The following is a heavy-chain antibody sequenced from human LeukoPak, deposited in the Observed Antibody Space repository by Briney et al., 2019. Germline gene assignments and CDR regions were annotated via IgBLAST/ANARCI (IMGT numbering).Heavy chain of an antibody. J-gene: IGHJ6*02. V-gene: IGHV4-34*01. CDR1: GGSFSGYY. CDR3: ARVFRRELYYYYYGMDV. CDR2: INHSGSA. Sequence: SETLSLTCVVYGGSFSGYYWSWIRQPPGKGLEWIGEINHSGSANYNPSLKSRVTISVDTSKNQFSLKLSSVAAADTAVYYCARVFRRELYYYYYGMDVWGQGTTVTVSS. D-gene: IGHD3-10*01.